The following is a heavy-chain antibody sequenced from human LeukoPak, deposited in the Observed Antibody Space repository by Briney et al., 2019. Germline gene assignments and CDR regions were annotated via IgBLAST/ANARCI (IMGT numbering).Heavy chain of an antibody. CDR2: IYTSGST. CDR1: GGSISSGSYY. D-gene: IGHD2-2*02. Sequence: PSETLSLTCTVSGGSISSGSYYWSWIRQPAGKGLEWIGRIYTSGSTNYNPSLKSRVTISVDTSKNQFSLKLSSVTAADTAVYYCARERGYCSSTSCHREMLFDPWGQGTLVTVSS. CDR3: ARERGYCSSTSCHREMLFDP. J-gene: IGHJ5*02. V-gene: IGHV4-61*02.